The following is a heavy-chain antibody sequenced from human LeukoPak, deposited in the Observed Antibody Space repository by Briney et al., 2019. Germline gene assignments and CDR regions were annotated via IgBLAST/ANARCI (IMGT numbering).Heavy chain of an antibody. CDR1: GFTFSSYA. CDR3: ARSPLGRGWELPGGFDY. V-gene: IGHV3-23*01. Sequence: GGSLRLSCAASGFTFSSYAMSWVRQAPGKGLEWVSAISGSGGSTYYADSVKGRFTISRDNSKNTLYLQMNSLRAEDTCVYYCARSPLGRGWELPGGFDYWGQGTLVTVSS. J-gene: IGHJ4*02. D-gene: IGHD1-26*01. CDR2: ISGSGGST.